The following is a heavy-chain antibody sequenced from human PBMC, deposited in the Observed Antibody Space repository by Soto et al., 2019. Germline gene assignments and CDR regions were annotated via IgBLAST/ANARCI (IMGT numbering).Heavy chain of an antibody. CDR1: GYTFTSYG. J-gene: IGHJ5*02. Sequence: QVQLVQSGAEVKKPGASVKVSCKASGYTFTSYGISWVRQAPGQGLEWMGWISAYNGNTNYAQKLQGRVTMTTDTATSTVYMELRLLRSDDKAVYYCARDNIVDTILSGYNWFYPWGQGTLGTVSS. CDR3: ARDNIVDTILSGYNWFYP. V-gene: IGHV1-18*04. CDR2: ISAYNGNT. D-gene: IGHD5-12*01.